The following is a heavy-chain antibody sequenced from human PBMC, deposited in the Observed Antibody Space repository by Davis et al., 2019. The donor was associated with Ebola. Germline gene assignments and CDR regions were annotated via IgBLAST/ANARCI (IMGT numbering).Heavy chain of an antibody. D-gene: IGHD2-15*01. CDR3: AKGACSGGSCYSIYYYYGMDV. J-gene: IGHJ6*02. V-gene: IGHV3-30*18. CDR2: ISYDGSNK. Sequence: GESLKISCAASGFTFSSYGMHWVRQAPGKGLEWVAVISYDGSNKYYADSVKGRFTISRDNSKNTLYLQMNSLRAEDTAVYYCAKGACSGGSCYSIYYYYGMDVWGQGTTVTVSS. CDR1: GFTFSSYG.